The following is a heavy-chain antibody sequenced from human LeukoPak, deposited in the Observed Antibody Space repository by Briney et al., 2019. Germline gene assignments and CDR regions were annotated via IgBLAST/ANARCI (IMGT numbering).Heavy chain of an antibody. Sequence: GASLKISCQGSGYSFTSFWIAWVRQMPGKGLEWMGIIHPGDSDTRYSPSFQGQVTISADKSISTAYLQWSSLKASDTAMYYCARQITVVAPSDYWGQGTLVTVSS. V-gene: IGHV5-51*01. J-gene: IGHJ4*02. CDR2: IHPGDSDT. CDR1: GYSFTSFW. D-gene: IGHD4-23*01. CDR3: ARQITVVAPSDY.